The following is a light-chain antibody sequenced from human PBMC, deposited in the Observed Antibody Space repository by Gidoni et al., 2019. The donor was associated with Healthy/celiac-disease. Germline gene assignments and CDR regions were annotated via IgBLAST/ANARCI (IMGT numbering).Light chain of an antibody. Sequence: DIQMTQSPSTLSASVGDRVTITCRASQSISSWLAWYQQKPGKAPKLLIYDASSLESGVPSRFSGSGSGTEFTLTISSLQPDDFATYYCQQYNSSRTFXQXTKVEIK. J-gene: IGKJ1*01. CDR1: QSISSW. CDR3: QQYNSSRT. CDR2: DAS. V-gene: IGKV1-5*01.